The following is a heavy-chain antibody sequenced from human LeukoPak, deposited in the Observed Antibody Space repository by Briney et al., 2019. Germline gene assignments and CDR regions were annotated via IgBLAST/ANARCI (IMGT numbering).Heavy chain of an antibody. J-gene: IGHJ2*01. CDR2: INAGNGNT. CDR1: GYTFTSYA. CDR3: ARVGVSRRYWYFDL. Sequence: GASVKVSCKASGYTFTSYAMHWVRQAPGQRLEWMGWINAGNGNTKYSQKFQGGVTITRDTSASIAYMELSSLRSEDTAVYYCARVGVSRRYWYFDLWGRGTLVTVSS. D-gene: IGHD6-6*01. V-gene: IGHV1-3*01.